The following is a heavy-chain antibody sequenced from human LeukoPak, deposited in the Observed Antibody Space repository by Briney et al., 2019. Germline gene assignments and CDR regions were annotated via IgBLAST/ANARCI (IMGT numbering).Heavy chain of an antibody. Sequence: GGSLRLSCAASGFTFSNYGMNWVRQAPGKGLEWVSGITGNGGTTYYADSVKGRFTISRDNAKNSLYLQMNSLRAEDTAVYYCARRRDSGSLQHFDYWGQGTLVTVSS. J-gene: IGHJ4*02. CDR2: ITGNGGTT. CDR3: ARRRDSGSLQHFDY. D-gene: IGHD1-26*01. V-gene: IGHV3-48*04. CDR1: GFTFSNYG.